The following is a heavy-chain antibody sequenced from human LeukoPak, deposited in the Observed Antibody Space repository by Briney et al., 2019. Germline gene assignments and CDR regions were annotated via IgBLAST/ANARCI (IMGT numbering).Heavy chain of an antibody. CDR3: ARQKTPHGNFDY. V-gene: IGHV3-13*01. D-gene: IGHD1-26*01. CDR1: GFTFSTYD. J-gene: IGHJ4*02. CDR2: IGVAANT. Sequence: PGGSLRLSCAASGFTFSTYDMHWVRQATGKGLEWVSAIGVAANTLYSGSVKGRFTISRKNAKNSLYLLMSSLRAEDTAVYYCARQKTPHGNFDYWGQGTLVTVSS.